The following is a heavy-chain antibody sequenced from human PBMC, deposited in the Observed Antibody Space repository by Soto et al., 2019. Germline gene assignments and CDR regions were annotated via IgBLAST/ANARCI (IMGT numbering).Heavy chain of an antibody. CDR2: IYPGDSDT. V-gene: IGHV5-51*01. J-gene: IGHJ4*02. Sequence: GESLKISCKGSGYSFTSYWIGWVRQMPGKGLEWMGIIYPGDSDTRYSPSFQGQVTISADKSISTAYLQWSSLKASDTAMYYCARTYCSSTSCKYYFDYWGEGTLVTVSS. D-gene: IGHD2-2*01. CDR1: GYSFTSYW. CDR3: ARTYCSSTSCKYYFDY.